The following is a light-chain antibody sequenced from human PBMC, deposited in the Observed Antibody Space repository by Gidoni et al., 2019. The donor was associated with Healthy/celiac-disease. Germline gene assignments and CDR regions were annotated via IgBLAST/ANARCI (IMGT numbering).Light chain of an antibody. J-gene: IGLJ1*01. V-gene: IGLV2-14*03. CDR2: DVS. Sequence: HSALTQPASVSASPGQSITISCTGTSSDVGGYNYVSWYQQHPGKAPKLMIYDVSNLPSGVSNRFSGSKSGNTASLTISGLQAEDEADYYCSSYTSSRNVFGTGTKVTVL. CDR1: SSDVGGYNY. CDR3: SSYTSSRNV.